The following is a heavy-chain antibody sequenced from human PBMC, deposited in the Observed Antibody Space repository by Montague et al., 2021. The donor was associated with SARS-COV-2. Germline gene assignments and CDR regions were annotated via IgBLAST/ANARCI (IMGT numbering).Heavy chain of an antibody. CDR1: GGSISSYY. D-gene: IGHD1-20*01. Sequence: SQTLSLTCSVSGGSISSYYWSWIRQSPGKGLEWIGYIFHSGITDYNPSLKSRVTISVDMSKNQFSLQLSSATAADSAVYYCARTEYNWNDWFDPWGQGTLVTVSS. J-gene: IGHJ5*02. CDR3: ARTEYNWNDWFDP. CDR2: IFHSGIT. V-gene: IGHV4-59*13.